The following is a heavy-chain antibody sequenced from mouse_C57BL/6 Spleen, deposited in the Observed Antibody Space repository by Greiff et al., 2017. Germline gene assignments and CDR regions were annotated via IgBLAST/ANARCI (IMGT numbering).Heavy chain of an antibody. CDR2: LDPEDGDT. J-gene: IGHJ4*01. D-gene: IGHD2-2*01. Sequence: EVQLVESGAELVRPGASVKLSCTASGFNIKDYYMHWVKQRPEQGLEWIGRLDPEDGDTEYAPKFQGKATMTADTSSNTAYLQLSSLTSEDTAVYYCTTEVTRDYYAMDYWGQGTSVTVSS. V-gene: IGHV14-1*01. CDR3: TTEVTRDYYAMDY. CDR1: GFNIKDYY.